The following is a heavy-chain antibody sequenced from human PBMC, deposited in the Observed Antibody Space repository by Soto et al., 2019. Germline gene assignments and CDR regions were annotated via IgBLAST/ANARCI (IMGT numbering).Heavy chain of an antibody. CDR2: IYYSGST. CDR3: ARTHIVLVPAAITGNWFDP. D-gene: IGHD2-2*02. CDR1: GGSISSGGYY. J-gene: IGHJ5*02. V-gene: IGHV4-31*03. Sequence: QVQLQESGPGLVKPSQTLSLTCTVSGGSISSGGYYWSWIRQHPGKGLEWIGYIYYSGSTYYNPSLKSRVTISVDTSKNQFSLKLSSVTAADTAVYYCARTHIVLVPAAITGNWFDPWGQGTLVTVSS.